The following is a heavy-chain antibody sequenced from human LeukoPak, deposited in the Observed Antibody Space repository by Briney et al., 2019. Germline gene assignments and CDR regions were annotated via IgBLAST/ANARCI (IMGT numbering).Heavy chain of an antibody. J-gene: IGHJ5*02. CDR1: GFTFSSYV. CDR3: AKLLRYLARGDNWFDP. V-gene: IGHV3-30*02. D-gene: IGHD3-9*01. Sequence: GGSLRLSCAASGFTFSSYVMHWVRQAPGRGLEWVASIRYDGSNKYYADSVKGRFTISRDNSKNTLYLQMNSLRAEDTAVYYCAKLLRYLARGDNWFDPWGQGTLVTVSS. CDR2: IRYDGSNK.